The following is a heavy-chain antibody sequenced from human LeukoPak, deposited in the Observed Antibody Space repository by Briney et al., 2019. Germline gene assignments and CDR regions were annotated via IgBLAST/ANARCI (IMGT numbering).Heavy chain of an antibody. D-gene: IGHD1-14*01. CDR2: INIDGTNT. CDR1: GFTFSNSW. Sequence: GGSLRLSCVASGFTFSNSWMHWVRQVPGKGLLWVSRINIDGTNTKYADSVKGRFTISRDNAKNTLYLRMNTLRAEDTAVYYCARDQSQAGPTTVDYWGQGTLVTISS. CDR3: ARDQSQAGPTTVDY. J-gene: IGHJ4*02. V-gene: IGHV3-74*03.